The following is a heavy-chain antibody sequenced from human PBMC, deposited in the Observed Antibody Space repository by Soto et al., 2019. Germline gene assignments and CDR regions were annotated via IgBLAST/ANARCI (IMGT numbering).Heavy chain of an antibody. D-gene: IGHD6-13*01. Sequence: ASVKVSCKASGYTFTSYAMHWVRQAPGQRLEWMGWINAGNGNTKYSQKLQGRVTITRDTSASTAYMELSSLRSEDTAVYYCAKDQDTRKSIPGIAAAGTSGYYYYGMDVWGQGTTVTVSS. CDR1: GYTFTSYA. J-gene: IGHJ6*02. V-gene: IGHV1-3*01. CDR3: AKDQDTRKSIPGIAAAGTSGYYYYGMDV. CDR2: INAGNGNT.